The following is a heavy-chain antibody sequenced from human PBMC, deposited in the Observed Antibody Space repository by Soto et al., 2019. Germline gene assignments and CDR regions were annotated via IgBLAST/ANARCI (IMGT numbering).Heavy chain of an antibody. D-gene: IGHD3-22*01. CDR2: ISYDGSNK. Sequence: GGSLRLSCAASGFTFSSYAMHWVRQAPGKGLEWVAVISYDGSNKYYADSVKGRFTISRDNSKNTLYLQMNSLRAEDTAVYYCARDSYYYDSSGQLGDGYYGMDVWGQGTTVTVSS. V-gene: IGHV3-30-3*01. CDR1: GFTFSSYA. CDR3: ARDSYYYDSSGQLGDGYYGMDV. J-gene: IGHJ6*02.